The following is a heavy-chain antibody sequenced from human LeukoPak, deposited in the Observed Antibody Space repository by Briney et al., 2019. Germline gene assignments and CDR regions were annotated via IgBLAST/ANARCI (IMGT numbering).Heavy chain of an antibody. J-gene: IGHJ4*02. CDR1: GYSFTSYW. CDR2: IYPGGSDT. CDR3: ARASGSGTYSAFDY. Sequence: GESLKISCKGSGYSFTSYWIGWVRQMPGKGLEWMGIIYPGGSDTRYSPSFQGQVAISADKSVSTAYLQWNSLKASDTAMYYCARASGSGTYSAFDYWGQGTLVTVSS. D-gene: IGHD3-10*01. V-gene: IGHV5-51*01.